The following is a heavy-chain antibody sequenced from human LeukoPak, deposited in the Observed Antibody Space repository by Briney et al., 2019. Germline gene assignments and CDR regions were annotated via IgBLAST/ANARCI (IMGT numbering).Heavy chain of an antibody. CDR3: ARDRIKGYSGYDWSYYYMDV. Sequence: SGTLSLTCTVSGDSISTSNYYWGWIRQPPGKGLEWIGSIYYSGSTYYNPSLKSRVTISVDTSKNQFSLKLSSVTAADTAVYYCARDRIKGYSGYDWSYYYMDVWGKGTTVTISS. V-gene: IGHV4-39*07. CDR1: GDSISTSNYY. J-gene: IGHJ6*03. D-gene: IGHD5-12*01. CDR2: IYYSGST.